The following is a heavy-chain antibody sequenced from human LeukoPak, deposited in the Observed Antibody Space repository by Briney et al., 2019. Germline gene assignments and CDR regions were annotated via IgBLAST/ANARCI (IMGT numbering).Heavy chain of an antibody. V-gene: IGHV4-59*08. CDR3: ARVSGDYIDY. D-gene: IGHD4-17*01. J-gene: IGHJ4*02. CDR1: GGSISSYY. Sequence: SETLSLTCTVSGGSISSYYWAWIRQPPGKGLEWIGYIYNSGSTNYNPSLKSRVTISIDTSKNQFSLKLSSVTAADTAVYYCARVSGDYIDYWGQGTLVTVSS. CDR2: IYNSGST.